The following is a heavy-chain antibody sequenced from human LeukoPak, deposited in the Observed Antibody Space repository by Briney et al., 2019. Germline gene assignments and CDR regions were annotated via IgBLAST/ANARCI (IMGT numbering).Heavy chain of an antibody. CDR1: GFTFSSYS. J-gene: IGHJ4*02. V-gene: IGHV3-48*01. CDR2: ISSSSSTI. D-gene: IGHD5-18*01. CDR3: ARVYNSYGYRHYIDY. Sequence: PGGSLRLSCAASGFTFSSYSMNWVRQAPGKGLEWVSYISSSSSTIYYADSVKGRFTISRDNAKNSLYLQMNSLRAEDTAVYYCARVYNSYGYRHYIDYWGQGTLVTVSS.